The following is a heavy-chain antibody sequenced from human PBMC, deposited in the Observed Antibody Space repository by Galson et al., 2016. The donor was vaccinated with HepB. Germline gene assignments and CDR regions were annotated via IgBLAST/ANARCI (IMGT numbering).Heavy chain of an antibody. V-gene: IGHV3-30*18. J-gene: IGHJ6*04. D-gene: IGHD3/OR15-3a*01. Sequence: SLRLSCAASGFTFSDYSMHWVRQAPGKGLEWVAVISYDGRNKYYADSVKGRFTISRDSSNNTLYLQTNSLRADDTATYYCAKDRTLSYYYGMDVWGKGTTVTVSS. CDR3: AKDRTLSYYYGMDV. CDR2: ISYDGRNK. CDR1: GFTFSDYS.